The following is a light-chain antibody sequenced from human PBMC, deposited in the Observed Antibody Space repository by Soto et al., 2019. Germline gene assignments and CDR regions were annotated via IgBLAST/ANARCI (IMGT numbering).Light chain of an antibody. CDR2: GAS. CDR1: QSVSSSY. V-gene: IGKV3-20*01. J-gene: IGKJ4*01. CDR3: QQYSSSSLT. Sequence: EIVLTQSPGTLSLSPGERATLSCRASQSVSSSYLAWYQQKPGQAPRLLIYGASSRATGIPDRFSGSGSGTDSTITISRLEQEDVAVYYCQQYSSSSLTFGGGTKVEIK.